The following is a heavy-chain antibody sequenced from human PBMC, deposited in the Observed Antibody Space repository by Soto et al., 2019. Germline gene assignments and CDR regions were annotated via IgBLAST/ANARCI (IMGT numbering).Heavy chain of an antibody. Sequence: NPGGSLRLSCAASGFTFSDYYMTWIRQAPGMGLEWISHISHSASTIYYANSVKGRFTISRDNAKNSLYLQMNSLRAEDTAFYYCARVRMELLPDYWGQGTLVTVSS. V-gene: IGHV3-11*01. D-gene: IGHD1-7*01. CDR2: ISHSASTI. CDR3: ARVRMELLPDY. J-gene: IGHJ4*02. CDR1: GFTFSDYY.